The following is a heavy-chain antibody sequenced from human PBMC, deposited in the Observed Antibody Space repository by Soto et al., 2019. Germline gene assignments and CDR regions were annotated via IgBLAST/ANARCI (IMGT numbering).Heavy chain of an antibody. CDR1: GFTFSDYY. D-gene: IGHD6-25*01. J-gene: IGHJ3*02. Sequence: PGGSLRLSCAASGFTFSDYYMSWVRQAPGKGLEWVSYISSNGSTIYYADSVKGRFTISRDNSKNTLYLQMNGLRAEDTAVYYCAREGSERTGAFDIWGQGTMVTVSS. CDR3: AREGSERTGAFDI. V-gene: IGHV3-11*04. CDR2: ISSNGSTI.